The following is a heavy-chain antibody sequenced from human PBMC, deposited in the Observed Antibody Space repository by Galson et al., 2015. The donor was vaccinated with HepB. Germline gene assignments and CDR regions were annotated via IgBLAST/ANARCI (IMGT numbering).Heavy chain of an antibody. V-gene: IGHV3-23*01. J-gene: IGHJ4*02. CDR1: GFTFSSYA. D-gene: IGHD1-26*01. Sequence: SLRLSCAASGFTFSSYAMSWVRQAPGKGLEWVSAISGSGGSTYYADSVKGRFTISRDNSKNTLYLQMNSLRAEDTAVYYCARDVRSGSYYVGVVDYWGQGTLVTVSS. CDR3: ARDVRSGSYYVGVVDY. CDR2: ISGSGGST.